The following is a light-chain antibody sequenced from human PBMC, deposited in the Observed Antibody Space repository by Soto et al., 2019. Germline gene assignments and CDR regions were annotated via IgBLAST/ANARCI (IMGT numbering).Light chain of an antibody. J-gene: IGLJ2*01. CDR2: EGS. Sequence: QSALTQPASVSGSPGQSITISCTGTSSDVGSYNLVSWYQQHPGEAPKLMIYEGSKRPSGVSNRFSCSKSGNTASLTISGLQAEDEEDYYCCSYAGSSTFGVVFGGGTKVTVL. V-gene: IGLV2-23*03. CDR3: CSYAGSSTFGVV. CDR1: SSDVGSYNL.